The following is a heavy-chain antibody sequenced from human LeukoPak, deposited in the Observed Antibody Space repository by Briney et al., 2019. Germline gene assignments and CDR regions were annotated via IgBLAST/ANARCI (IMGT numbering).Heavy chain of an antibody. CDR1: GFTVISNI. Sequence: GESLRLSCVASGFTVISNIMSWVRQAPGKGLEWVSVIYTDGSTSYADSVKGRFTISRDNSKNTLYLQMNSLRAEDTAVYYCARGMIEVSAGDYWGQGTLVTVSS. D-gene: IGHD3-22*01. CDR3: ARGMIEVSAGDY. V-gene: IGHV3-66*01. CDR2: IYTDGST. J-gene: IGHJ4*02.